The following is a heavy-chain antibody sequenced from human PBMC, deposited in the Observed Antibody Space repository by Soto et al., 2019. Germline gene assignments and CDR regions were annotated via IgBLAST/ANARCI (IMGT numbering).Heavy chain of an antibody. D-gene: IGHD6-6*01. CDR1: GGSIIIYY. Sequence: SETLYLTCTVSGGSIIIYYWSWIRQPPGKGLEWIGYIYYSGITNYNPSLKSRVTISVDTSKNQFSLKLSSVTAADTAVYYCARKASSFIDYWGQGTLVTVSS. V-gene: IGHV4-59*01. J-gene: IGHJ4*02. CDR3: ARKASSFIDY. CDR2: IYYSGIT.